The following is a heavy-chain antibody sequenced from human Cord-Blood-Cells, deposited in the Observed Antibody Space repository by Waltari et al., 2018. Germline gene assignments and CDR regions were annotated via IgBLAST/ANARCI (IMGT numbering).Heavy chain of an antibody. Sequence: EVQLVESGGGLVQPGGSLRLSCAASGFTFSSYWMSWVRQAPGKGLEWVANIKQDGSEKYYVDSVKGRFTISRDNAKNSLYLQMNSLRAEDTAVYYCARGTLWGFDSRWDYWGQGTLVTVSS. CDR2: IKQDGSEK. CDR1: GFTFSSYW. J-gene: IGHJ4*02. CDR3: ARGTLWGFDSRWDY. D-gene: IGHD3-10*01. V-gene: IGHV3-7*01.